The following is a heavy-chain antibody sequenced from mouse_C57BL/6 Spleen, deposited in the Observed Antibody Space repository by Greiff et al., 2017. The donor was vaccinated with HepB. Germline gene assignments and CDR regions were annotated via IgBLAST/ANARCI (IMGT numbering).Heavy chain of an antibody. Sequence: VQLQQSGPELVKPGASVKLSCKASGYTFTSYDINWVKQRPGQGLEWIGWIYPRDGSTKYNEKFKGKATLTVDTSSSTAFMELHSLTSEDSAVYFCARRRSFYYYGLDYWGQGTTLTVSS. V-gene: IGHV1-85*01. CDR3: ARRRSFYYYGLDY. CDR2: IYPRDGST. CDR1: GYTFTSYD. J-gene: IGHJ2*01. D-gene: IGHD1-1*01.